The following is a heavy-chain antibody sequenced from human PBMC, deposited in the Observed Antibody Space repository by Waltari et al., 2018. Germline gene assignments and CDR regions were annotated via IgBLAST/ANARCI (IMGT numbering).Heavy chain of an antibody. CDR3: ASSTYDYDSSGNTGGMDV. CDR1: GGSISSGSYY. J-gene: IGHJ6*02. Sequence: QVQLQESGPGLVKPSQTLSLTCTVSGGSISSGSYYWRWIRQPAGKGLEWIGYIYTSGSTNYNPSLKSRVTRSVDTSNNQFSLKLSSGTAADTAVYYCASSTYDYDSSGNTGGMDVWGQGTTVTVSS. CDR2: IYTSGST. D-gene: IGHD3-22*01. V-gene: IGHV4-61*09.